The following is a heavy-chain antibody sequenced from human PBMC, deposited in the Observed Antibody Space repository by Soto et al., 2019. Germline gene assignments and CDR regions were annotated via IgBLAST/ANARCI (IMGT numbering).Heavy chain of an antibody. V-gene: IGHV1-18*01. CDR3: AMVDNYVTPTPQDV. D-gene: IGHD3-16*01. J-gene: IGHJ6*02. CDR1: GYNFVNYA. Sequence: QVQLVQSGDEVRKPRSSVKVSFKTSGYNFVNYAIAWVRKAPGQGIEWMGWISPYSGNTHYASKVQGRLTMTTDTSTSTAYMDLGSLTSDDTAVYYCAMVDNYVTPTPQDVWGQGTTVTVSS. CDR2: ISPYSGNT.